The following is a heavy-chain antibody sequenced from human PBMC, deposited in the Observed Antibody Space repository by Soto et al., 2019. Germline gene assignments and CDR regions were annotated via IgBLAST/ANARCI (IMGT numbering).Heavy chain of an antibody. CDR3: ARDSHTMSFDY. V-gene: IGHV3-53*01. D-gene: IGHD3-3*01. J-gene: IGHJ4*02. CDR2: IYSGGST. CDR1: GFTVSSNY. Sequence: GGSLRLSCAASGFTVSSNYMSWVRQAPGKGLEWVSVIYSGGSTNYADSVKGRFTISRDNSKNTLYLQMNSLRAEDTAVYYCARDSHTMSFDYWGQGTLVTVSS.